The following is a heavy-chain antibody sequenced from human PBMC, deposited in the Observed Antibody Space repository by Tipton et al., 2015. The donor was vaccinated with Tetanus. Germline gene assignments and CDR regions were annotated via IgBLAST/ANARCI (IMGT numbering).Heavy chain of an antibody. V-gene: IGHV3-21*01. Sequence: GSLRLSCAASGFTFSSYSMNWVRQAPGKGLEWVSSISSSSSYIYYADSVKGRFTISRDNAKNSLYLQMNSLRAEDTAVYYCAKRPPSDDRWLHFDYWGQGTLVTVSS. J-gene: IGHJ4*02. CDR2: ISSSSSYI. CDR3: AKRPPSDDRWLHFDY. D-gene: IGHD5-24*01. CDR1: GFTFSSYS.